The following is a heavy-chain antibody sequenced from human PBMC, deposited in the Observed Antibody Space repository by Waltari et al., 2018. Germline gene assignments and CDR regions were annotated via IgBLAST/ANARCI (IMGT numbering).Heavy chain of an antibody. CDR3: ARETSKRFDY. J-gene: IGHJ4*02. CDR1: GFTLGSYS. V-gene: IGHV3-48*04. CDR2: IISTSSSS. Sequence: EVQLVESGGGLVQPGGSLRLSCAASGFTLGSYSMSWVRQAPGKGLEWISYIISTSSSSDYADSVKGRFTISRDNAKNSLYLQMDNLRTEDTVVYYCARETSKRFDYWGQGALVTVSS.